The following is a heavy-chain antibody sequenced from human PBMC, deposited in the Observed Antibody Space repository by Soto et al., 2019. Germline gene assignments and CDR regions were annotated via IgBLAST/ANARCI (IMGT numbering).Heavy chain of an antibody. J-gene: IGHJ5*02. CDR3: VRIRYQLPSSVLWLDP. V-gene: IGHV4-34*01. D-gene: IGHD3-16*01. CDR1: GGFLSESY. CDR2: INHVGGT. Sequence: SETLSLTCAVYGGFLSESYWTWIRQPPGKGLEWIGEINHVGGTNYNPSLKSRVTMSVDTSQNQFSPRLISVTAADTAMYFCVRIRYQLPSSVLWLDPWGQGTPVTVSS.